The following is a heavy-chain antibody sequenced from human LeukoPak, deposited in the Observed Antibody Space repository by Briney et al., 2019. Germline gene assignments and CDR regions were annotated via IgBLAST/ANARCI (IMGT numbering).Heavy chain of an antibody. D-gene: IGHD3-10*02. Sequence: GGSLRLSCAASGFTFSGSAMHWVRQAPGKGLEWVSFISRSSTTIYYADSVKGRFTISRDNAKNSLYLQMNSLRAEDTAVYYCAELGITMIGGVWGKGTTVTISS. V-gene: IGHV3-48*04. CDR3: AELGITMIGGV. CDR2: ISRSSTTI. J-gene: IGHJ6*04. CDR1: GFTFSGSA.